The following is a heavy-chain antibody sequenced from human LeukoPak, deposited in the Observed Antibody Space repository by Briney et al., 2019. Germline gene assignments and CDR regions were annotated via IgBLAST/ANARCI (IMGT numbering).Heavy chain of an antibody. CDR1: GYTFTSYY. CDR2: INPNSGGT. D-gene: IGHD3-22*01. CDR3: ARDPNYYDSTSYYYYYYMDV. V-gene: IGHV1-2*02. J-gene: IGHJ6*03. Sequence: ASVKVSCKASGYTFTSYYMHWVRQAPGQGLEWMGWINPNSGGTNYAQKFQGRVTMTRDTSISTAYMELSRLRSDDTAVYYCARDPNYYDSTSYYYYYYMDVWGKGTTVTVSS.